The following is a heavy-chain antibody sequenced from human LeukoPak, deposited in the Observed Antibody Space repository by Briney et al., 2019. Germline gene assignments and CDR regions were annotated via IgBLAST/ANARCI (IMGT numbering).Heavy chain of an antibody. V-gene: IGHV3-30*01. D-gene: IGHD6-25*01. CDR3: ARSRGTFYYYYYMDV. Sequence: PGRSLRLSCAASGFTFSSYDMHWVRQAPGKGLEWVAVISYDGSNKYYAESVKGRFTISRDNSKNTLYLQMNSLRAEDTAVYYCARSRGTFYYYYYMDVWGKGTTVTVSS. CDR1: GFTFSSYD. CDR2: ISYDGSNK. J-gene: IGHJ6*03.